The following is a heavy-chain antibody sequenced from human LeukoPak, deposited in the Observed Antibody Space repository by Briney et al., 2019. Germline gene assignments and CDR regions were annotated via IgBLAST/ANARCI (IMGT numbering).Heavy chain of an antibody. J-gene: IGHJ4*02. D-gene: IGHD2-15*01. Sequence: ASVKVSFKASGYTFTSYYMHWVRQAPGQGLEWMGIINPSGGITSYAQKFQGRVTMTRDTSTSTVYMELSSLRSEDTAVYYCAREGYCSGGSCKRQQFDYWGQGTLVTVSS. CDR3: AREGYCSGGSCKRQQFDY. CDR1: GYTFTSYY. V-gene: IGHV1-46*01. CDR2: INPSGGIT.